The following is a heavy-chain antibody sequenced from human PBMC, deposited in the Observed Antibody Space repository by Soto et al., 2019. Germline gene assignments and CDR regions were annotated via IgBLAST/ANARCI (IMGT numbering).Heavy chain of an antibody. CDR1: GGSISSYY. D-gene: IGHD2-15*01. Sequence: PSETLALTCTVSGGSISSYYWSWIRQPPGKGLEWIGYIYYSGSTNYNPSLKSRVTISVDTSKNQFSLKLSSVTAADTAVYYCARARTVDATIWFDPWGQGTLRTVSS. V-gene: IGHV4-59*01. J-gene: IGHJ5*02. CDR2: IYYSGST. CDR3: ARARTVDATIWFDP.